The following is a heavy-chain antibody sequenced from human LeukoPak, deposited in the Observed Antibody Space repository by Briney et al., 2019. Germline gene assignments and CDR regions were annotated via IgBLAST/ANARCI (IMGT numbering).Heavy chain of an antibody. CDR2: ISVSGGST. CDR3: AKRGWDYYDSEWYFDY. D-gene: IGHD3-22*01. V-gene: IGHV3-23*01. J-gene: IGHJ4*02. Sequence: GGSLRLSCAASGFTFSSYGMSWVRQAPGKGLEWVSAISVSGGSTYYADSVKGRFTISRDNSKNTLYLQMNSLRAEDTAVYYCAKRGWDYYDSEWYFDYWGQGTLVTVSS. CDR1: GFTFSSYG.